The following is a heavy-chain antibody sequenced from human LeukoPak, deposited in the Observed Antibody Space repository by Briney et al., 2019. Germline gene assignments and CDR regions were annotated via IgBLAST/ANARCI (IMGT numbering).Heavy chain of an antibody. Sequence: GASVKVSCKASGYTFTSYDINWVRQAPGQGLEWLGWMTPNSGDTGYAQKFQGRVTMTRDTSISTAYMELSSLRSEGTAVYYCARNYYGSGTFDYWGQGTLVTVSS. CDR2: MTPNSGDT. CDR1: GYTFTSYD. D-gene: IGHD3-10*01. J-gene: IGHJ4*02. CDR3: ARNYYGSGTFDY. V-gene: IGHV1-8*01.